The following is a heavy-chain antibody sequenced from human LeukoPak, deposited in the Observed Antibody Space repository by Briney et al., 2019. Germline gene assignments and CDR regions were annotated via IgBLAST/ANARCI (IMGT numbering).Heavy chain of an antibody. J-gene: IGHJ4*02. V-gene: IGHV3-30-3*01. CDR3: ARSLEAAGIVYYFDY. CDR1: GFTFSSYS. CDR2: ISYDGSNK. Sequence: GGSLRLSCAASGFTFSSYSMHWVRQAPGRGLEWVAVISYDGSNKYYADSVKGRFTISRDNSKNTLYLQMNSLRAEDTAVYYCARSLEAAGIVYYFDYWGQGTMVTVSS. D-gene: IGHD6-13*01.